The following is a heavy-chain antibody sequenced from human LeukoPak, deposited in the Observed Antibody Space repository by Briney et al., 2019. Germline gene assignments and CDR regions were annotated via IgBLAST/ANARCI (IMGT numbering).Heavy chain of an antibody. CDR2: IYYSGST. CDR3: ARGSGYYRRHFDY. J-gene: IGHJ4*02. CDR1: GGSLSSYY. Sequence: SETLSLTCTVSGGSLSSYYWSWIRQPPGKGLEWIGYIYYSGSTNYNPPLKSRVTISVDTSKNQFSLKLSSVNAADTAVYYCARGSGYYRRHFDYWGQGTLVTVSS. D-gene: IGHD3-3*01. V-gene: IGHV4-59*01.